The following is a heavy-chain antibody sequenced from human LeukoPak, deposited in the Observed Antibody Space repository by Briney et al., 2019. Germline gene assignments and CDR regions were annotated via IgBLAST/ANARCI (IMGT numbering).Heavy chain of an antibody. CDR2: MNPYSANT. Sequence: ASVKVSCKASGYTFTNYDIHWVRQATGQGLEWMGWMNPYSANTGYAQNFQGRITITRNTSISTAYMELSSLRSEDTAVYYCARDGSDYYDSTFDYWGQGTLVTVSS. CDR3: ARDGSDYYDSTFDY. V-gene: IGHV1-8*03. CDR1: GYTFTNYD. D-gene: IGHD3-22*01. J-gene: IGHJ4*02.